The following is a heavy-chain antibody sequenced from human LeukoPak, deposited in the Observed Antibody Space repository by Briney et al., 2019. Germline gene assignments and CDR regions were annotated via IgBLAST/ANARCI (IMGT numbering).Heavy chain of an antibody. V-gene: IGHV4-34*01. CDR2: INHSGST. J-gene: IGHJ4*02. D-gene: IGHD6-13*01. CDR3: ARSGAYSSSWGY. CDR1: GGSFSGYY. Sequence: SETLSLTCAVYGGSFSGYYWSWIRQPPGKGLEWIGEINHSGSTNYNPSLKSRVTISVDTSKNQFSLKLSSVTAADTAVYYCARSGAYSSSWGYWGQGTLVTVSS.